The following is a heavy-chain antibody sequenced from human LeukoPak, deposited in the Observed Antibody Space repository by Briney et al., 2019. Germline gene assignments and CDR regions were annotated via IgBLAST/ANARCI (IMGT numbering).Heavy chain of an antibody. V-gene: IGHV4-4*02. D-gene: IGHD3-10*01. CDR1: GGSISSSNW. CDR2: IYHSGST. J-gene: IGHJ4*02. CDR3: ARGVRFGELPTLFDY. Sequence: SGTLSLTCAVSGGSISSSNWWSWVRQPPGKGLEWIGEIYHSGSTNYNPSLKSRVTISVDKSKNQFSLKLSSVTAADTAVYYCARGVRFGELPTLFDYWGQGTLVTVSS.